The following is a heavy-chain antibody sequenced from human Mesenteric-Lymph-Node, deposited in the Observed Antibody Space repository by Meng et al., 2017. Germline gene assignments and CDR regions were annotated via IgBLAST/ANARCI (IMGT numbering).Heavy chain of an antibody. CDR2: ISYDGSNK. D-gene: IGHD5-24*01. V-gene: IGHV3-30*04. Sequence: GESLKISCAASGFTFSSFSMHWVRQAPGKGLEWVAVISYDGSNKYYADSVKGRFTISRDNSKNTLYLQMNSLRAEDTAVYYCAKGGVDRWLQFWGQGTLVTVSS. J-gene: IGHJ4*02. CDR1: GFTFSSFS. CDR3: AKGGVDRWLQF.